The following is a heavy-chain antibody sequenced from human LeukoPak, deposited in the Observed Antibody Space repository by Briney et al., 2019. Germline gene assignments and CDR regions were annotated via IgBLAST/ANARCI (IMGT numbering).Heavy chain of an antibody. Sequence: GGSLRLSCVGSGFTFSGDNMNWVRQAPGKGLEWVSSISSSSSYIYYADSVKGRFTISRDNAKNSLYLQMNSLRAEDTAVYYCARDPVFRRPRSGWFDYWGQGTLVTVSS. CDR1: GFTFSGDN. J-gene: IGHJ4*02. CDR2: ISSSSSYI. V-gene: IGHV3-21*01. CDR3: ARDPVFRRPRSGWFDY. D-gene: IGHD6-19*01.